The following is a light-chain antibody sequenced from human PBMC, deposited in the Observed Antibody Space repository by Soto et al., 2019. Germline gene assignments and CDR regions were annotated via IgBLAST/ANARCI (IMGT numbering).Light chain of an antibody. CDR2: SAS. CDR3: QQYYDWPIT. J-gene: IGKJ5*01. CDR1: QSISSL. Sequence: EIVFTQSPSTLSVSPGERATLSCRASQSISSLLAWYQQKPGQAPKLLIYSASTRASGIPARFSGSGSGADFTLTISSLQSEDFVVYYCQQYYDWPITFGQGTRLEIK. V-gene: IGKV3-15*01.